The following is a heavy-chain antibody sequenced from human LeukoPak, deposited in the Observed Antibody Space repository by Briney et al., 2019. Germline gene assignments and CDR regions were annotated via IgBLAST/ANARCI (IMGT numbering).Heavy chain of an antibody. CDR2: IRSKAYGGTT. J-gene: IGHJ4*02. Sequence: GGSLRLSCTASGFTFGDYAMSWFRQAPGKGLEWVGFIRSKAYGGTTEYAASVKGRFTISRDDSKSIAYLQMNSLKTEDTAVYYCTRDIGTVTPGYWGQGTLVTVSS. V-gene: IGHV3-49*03. CDR3: TRDIGTVTPGY. D-gene: IGHD4-11*01. CDR1: GFTFGDYA.